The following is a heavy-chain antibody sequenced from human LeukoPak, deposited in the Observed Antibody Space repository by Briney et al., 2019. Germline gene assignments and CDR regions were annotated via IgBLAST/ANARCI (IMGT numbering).Heavy chain of an antibody. Sequence: SVKVSCKASGGTFRTFAINWVRQAPGKGLEWMGGIIPMINTPKYAQRFQGRVSITADKSTSTAYMELSSLRSEDTAVYYCARDLQEAVAGDYWYFDLWGRGTLVTVSS. V-gene: IGHV1-69*06. J-gene: IGHJ2*01. CDR1: GGTFRTFA. CDR3: ARDLQEAVAGDYWYFDL. CDR2: IIPMINTP. D-gene: IGHD6-19*01.